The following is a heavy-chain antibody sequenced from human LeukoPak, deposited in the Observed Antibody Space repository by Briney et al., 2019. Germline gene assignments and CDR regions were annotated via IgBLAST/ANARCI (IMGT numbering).Heavy chain of an antibody. CDR1: GFTFSSYG. D-gene: IGHD3-10*01. J-gene: IGHJ4*02. CDR3: ARDKPSGSGFDY. Sequence: GGSLRLSCAASGFTFSSYGMHWVRQAPGKGLEWVAVISYDGSNKYYADSVKGRFTISRDNSKNTLYLQMNSLRAEDTAVYYCARDKPSGSGFDYWGQGTLVTVSS. V-gene: IGHV3-30*03. CDR2: ISYDGSNK.